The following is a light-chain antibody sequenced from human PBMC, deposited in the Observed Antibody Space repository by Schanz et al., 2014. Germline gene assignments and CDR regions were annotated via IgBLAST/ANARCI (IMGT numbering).Light chain of an antibody. Sequence: EIVLTQSPGTLSLSPGERATLSCRASQSVSSTYLAWYQQRPGQAPRLLIYGASSRATGIPDRFSGSGSGTDFTLTISRLEPEDFAVYYCHHYGGSPYTFGQGTKLEIK. CDR2: GAS. CDR1: QSVSSTY. V-gene: IGKV3-20*01. J-gene: IGKJ2*01. CDR3: HHYGGSPYT.